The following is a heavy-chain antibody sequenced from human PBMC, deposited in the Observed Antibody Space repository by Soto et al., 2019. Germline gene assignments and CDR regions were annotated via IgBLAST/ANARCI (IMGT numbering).Heavy chain of an antibody. CDR1: GFTVSSNY. Sequence: GGSLRLSCAASGFTVSSNYMSWVRQAPGKGLEWVSVIYSGGSTYYADSVKGRFTISRDNSKNTLYLQMNSLRAEDTAVYYCARDNLGVVRGVTRGYWGQGTLVTVSS. V-gene: IGHV3-66*01. CDR3: ARDNLGVVRGVTRGY. D-gene: IGHD3-10*01. CDR2: IYSGGST. J-gene: IGHJ4*02.